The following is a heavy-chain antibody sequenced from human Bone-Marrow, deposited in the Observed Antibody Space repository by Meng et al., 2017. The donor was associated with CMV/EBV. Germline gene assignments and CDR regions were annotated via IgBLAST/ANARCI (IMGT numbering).Heavy chain of an antibody. CDR2: IDWDDDK. D-gene: IGHD5-12*01. J-gene: IGHJ4*02. Sequence: SGPTLVKPTQTLTLTCTFSGFSLSTTAMRLSWIRQPPGKALEWLALIDWDDDKFYSTSLKTRLTISKDTSKNQVVLTMTNMDPVDTATYYCARIAPYSGYGYFDYWGQGTRVTVSS. CDR1: GFSLSTTAMR. CDR3: ARIAPYSGYGYFDY. V-gene: IGHV2-70D*14.